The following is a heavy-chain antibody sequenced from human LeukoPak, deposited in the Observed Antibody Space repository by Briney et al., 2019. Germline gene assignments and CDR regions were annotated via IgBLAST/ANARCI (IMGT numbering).Heavy chain of an antibody. V-gene: IGHV3-23*01. CDR3: AKSIGAFDI. CDR1: GFTFSSYG. CDR2: ISGSGGST. Sequence: HTGRSLRLSCAASGFTFSSYGMHWVRQAPGKGLEWVSVISGSGGSTYYADSVKGRFTISRDNSKNTLYLQMNSLRAEDTAVYYCAKSIGAFDIWGQGTMVTVSS. J-gene: IGHJ3*02. D-gene: IGHD2-21*01.